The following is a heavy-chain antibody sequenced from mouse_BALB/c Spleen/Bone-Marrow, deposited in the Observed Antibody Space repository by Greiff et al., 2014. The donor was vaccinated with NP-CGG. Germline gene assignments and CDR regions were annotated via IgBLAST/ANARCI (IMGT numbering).Heavy chain of an antibody. CDR2: IDPDSSTI. Sequence: EVQRVESGGGLVQPGGSLKLSCAASGFDFSRFWMSWVRQAPGKGLEWIGEIDPDSSTINYTPSLKDKFIISRDNAKNTLYLQMSKVRSEDTALYYCARLNYYGNLFVWGAGTTVTVSS. J-gene: IGHJ1*01. CDR1: GFDFSRFW. CDR3: ARLNYYGNLFV. V-gene: IGHV4-1*02. D-gene: IGHD1-1*01.